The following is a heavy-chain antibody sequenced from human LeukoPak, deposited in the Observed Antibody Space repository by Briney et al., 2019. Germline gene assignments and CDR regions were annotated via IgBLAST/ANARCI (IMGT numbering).Heavy chain of an antibody. Sequence: GGSLRLSCAASGFTFSSYAMSWVRQAPGKGLEWVSAISGSGGSTHYADSVKGRFTISRDNSKNTLYLQMNSLRAEDTAVYYCAKMEGLLTYYYGSGSSPGVDYWGQGTLVTVSS. CDR1: GFTFSSYA. V-gene: IGHV3-23*01. CDR3: AKMEGLLTYYYGSGSSPGVDY. D-gene: IGHD3-10*01. J-gene: IGHJ4*02. CDR2: ISGSGGST.